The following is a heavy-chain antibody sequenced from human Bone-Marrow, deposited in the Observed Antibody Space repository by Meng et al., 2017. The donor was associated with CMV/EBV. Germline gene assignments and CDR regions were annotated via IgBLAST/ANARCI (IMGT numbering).Heavy chain of an antibody. CDR1: GFTFSGYA. V-gene: IGHV3-23*01. CDR3: VKAESAYGDYFDF. J-gene: IGHJ4*02. Sequence: ATGFTFSGYAMNWVRQAPGKGLEWVSSISGSGGSTYYADFVKGRFTISRDNSKNTLYLQMNSLRAEDTAVYFCVKAESAYGDYFDFWGQGTLVTVSS. CDR2: ISGSGGST. D-gene: IGHD4-17*01.